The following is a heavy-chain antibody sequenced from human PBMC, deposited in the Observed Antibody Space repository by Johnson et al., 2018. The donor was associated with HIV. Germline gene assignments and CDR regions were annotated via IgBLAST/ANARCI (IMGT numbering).Heavy chain of an antibody. V-gene: IGHV3-30*03. Sequence: QMLLVESGGGLVQPGGSLRLSCAASGFTVSRNYMSWVRQAPGKGLEWVAVISYDGSNKYYQDSVKGRFTISRDNSKNTLYLQMNSLRADDTAVYHCARGHSDLVTASDIWGHGTMVTVS. J-gene: IGHJ3*02. D-gene: IGHD2-21*02. CDR3: ARGHSDLVTASDI. CDR1: GFTVSRNY. CDR2: ISYDGSNK.